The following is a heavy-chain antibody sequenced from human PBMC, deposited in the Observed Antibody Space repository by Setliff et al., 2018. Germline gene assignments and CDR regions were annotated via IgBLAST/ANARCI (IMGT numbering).Heavy chain of an antibody. CDR3: ARDLDLNYDFWSGYYYGNAFDI. D-gene: IGHD3-3*01. CDR2: IYYSGST. Sequence: SETLSLTCTVSGGSISSHYWSWIRQPPGKGLEWIGYIYYSGSTNYNPSLKSRVTISVDTSKNQFSLKLSSVTAADTAAYYCARDLDLNYDFWSGYYYGNAFDIWGQGTMVTVSS. V-gene: IGHV4-59*11. J-gene: IGHJ3*02. CDR1: GGSISSHY.